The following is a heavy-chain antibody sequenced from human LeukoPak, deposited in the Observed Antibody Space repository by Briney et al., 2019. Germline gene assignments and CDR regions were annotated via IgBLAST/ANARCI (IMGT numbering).Heavy chain of an antibody. CDR2: TNQDGSEK. V-gene: IGHV3-7*01. Sequence: GGSLRLSCAASGFTFSNYWMSWVRQAPGKRLEWVANTNQDGSEKYYVDSVKGRFTISRDNAKNSLYLQMNSLRAEDTAVYYCARRDTIGWYYFDYWGQGTLVTVSS. J-gene: IGHJ4*02. D-gene: IGHD6-19*01. CDR1: GFTFSNYW. CDR3: ARRDTIGWYYFDY.